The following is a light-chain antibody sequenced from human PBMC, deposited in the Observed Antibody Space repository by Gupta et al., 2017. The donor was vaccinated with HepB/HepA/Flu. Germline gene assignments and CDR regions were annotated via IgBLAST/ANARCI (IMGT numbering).Light chain of an antibody. CDR3: QAWDSSWV. CDR2: QDN. V-gene: IGLV3-1*01. CDR1: KLGDKY. Sequence: SYERTQPPSVSVSPGQAASITCSGDKLGDKYACWYQQKPGQSPVLVMYQDNKRPSGIPERFSGSNSGNTATLTISGTQAMDEADYYCQAWDSSWVFGGGTKLTVL. J-gene: IGLJ3*02.